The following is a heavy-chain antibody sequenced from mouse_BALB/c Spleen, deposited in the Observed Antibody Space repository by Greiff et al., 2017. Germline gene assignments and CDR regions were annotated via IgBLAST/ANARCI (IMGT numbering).Heavy chain of an antibody. Sequence: EVKLMESGPELVKPGASVKISCKASGYSFTGYFMNWVMQSHGKSLEWIGRINPYNGDTFYNQKFKGKATLTVDKSSSTAHMELRSLASEDSAVYYCARGDYDYDGYYAMDYWGQGTSVTVSS. V-gene: IGHV1-20*02. J-gene: IGHJ4*01. D-gene: IGHD2-4*01. CDR2: INPYNGDT. CDR3: ARGDYDYDGYYAMDY. CDR1: GYSFTGYF.